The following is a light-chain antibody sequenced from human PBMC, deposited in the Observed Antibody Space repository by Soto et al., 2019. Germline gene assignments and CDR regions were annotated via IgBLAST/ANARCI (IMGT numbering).Light chain of an antibody. Sequence: DIPMTQSPSSLSASVGDRVIITCRASQGISNYLAWYHQQPGKVPRLLIYAASILQSGVPSRFSGSGSGTDFTLTISSLQPEDVATYYCHKYNSAPLTFGGGTKVEIK. CDR3: HKYNSAPLT. V-gene: IGKV1-27*01. J-gene: IGKJ4*01. CDR2: AAS. CDR1: QGISNY.